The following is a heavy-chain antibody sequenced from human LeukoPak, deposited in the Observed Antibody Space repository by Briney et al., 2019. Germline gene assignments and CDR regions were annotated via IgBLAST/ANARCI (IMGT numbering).Heavy chain of an antibody. D-gene: IGHD3-10*01. CDR3: ARDVVSYYGSGSYQNLNNSFDP. CDR1: GFTVSSNY. CDR2: IYSGGST. J-gene: IGHJ5*02. V-gene: IGHV3-53*01. Sequence: GGSLRLSCAASGFTVSSNYMSWVRQAPGKGLEWVSVIYSGGSTYYADSVKGRFTVSRDNSKNTLYLQMNSLRAEDTAVYYCARDVVSYYGSGSYQNLNNSFDPWGQGTLVTVSS.